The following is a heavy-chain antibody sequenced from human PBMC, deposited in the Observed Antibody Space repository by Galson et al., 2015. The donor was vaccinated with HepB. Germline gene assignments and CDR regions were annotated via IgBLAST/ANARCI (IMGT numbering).Heavy chain of an antibody. CDR1: GDSVSSNSAA. V-gene: IGHV6-1*01. J-gene: IGHJ2*01. CDR2: TYYRSKWYN. Sequence: CAISGDSVSSNSAAWNWIRQSPSRGLEWLGRTYYRSKWYNDYAVSVKSRITINPDTSKNQFSLQLNSVTPEDTAVYYCARGGIAVAASYWYFDLWGRGTLVTVSS. CDR3: ARGGIAVAASYWYFDL. D-gene: IGHD6-19*01.